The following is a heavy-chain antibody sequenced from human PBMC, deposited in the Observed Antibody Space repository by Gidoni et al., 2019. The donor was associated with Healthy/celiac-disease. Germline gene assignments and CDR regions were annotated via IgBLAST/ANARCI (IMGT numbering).Heavy chain of an antibody. J-gene: IGHJ3*02. Sequence: QLQLQESGPGLVTPSETLSLTCTVPGGSISSSSYYWGWIRQPPGKGLEWIGSIYYCGSTYYNPSLKSRVTISVDTSKNQFSLKLSSVTAADTAVYYCARRTYDFWSGYPEGAFDIWGQGTMVTVSS. CDR3: ARRTYDFWSGYPEGAFDI. D-gene: IGHD3-3*01. V-gene: IGHV4-39*01. CDR2: IYYCGST. CDR1: GGSISSSSYY.